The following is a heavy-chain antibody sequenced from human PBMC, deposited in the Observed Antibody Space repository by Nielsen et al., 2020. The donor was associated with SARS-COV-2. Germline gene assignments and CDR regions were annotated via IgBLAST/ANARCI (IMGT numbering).Heavy chain of an antibody. Sequence: GGSLRLSCKGSGYSFTSYWIGWVRQMPGKGLEWMGIIYPGDSDTRYSPSFQGQVTISADKSISTAYLQWSSLKASDTAMYYCARLSDLWSGYYRPEGWFDPWGQGTLVTVSS. V-gene: IGHV5-51*01. CDR1: GYSFTSYW. J-gene: IGHJ5*02. D-gene: IGHD3-3*01. CDR2: IYPGDSDT. CDR3: ARLSDLWSGYYRPEGWFDP.